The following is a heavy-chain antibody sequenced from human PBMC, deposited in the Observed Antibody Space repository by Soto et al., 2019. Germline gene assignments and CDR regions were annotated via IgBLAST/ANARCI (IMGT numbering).Heavy chain of an antibody. Sequence: PGGSLRLSCAASEFTFSRYWMNWVRQSPGKGLEGVANRKQDGTEKNYVDSVKGRFTISRDNARNSLYLQMDSLRAEDTAVYFCARGDTPMITGMDSFDIWGQGTMVTVSS. CDR3: ARGDTPMITGMDSFDI. J-gene: IGHJ3*02. CDR1: EFTFSRYW. V-gene: IGHV3-7*01. CDR2: RKQDGTEK. D-gene: IGHD5-18*01.